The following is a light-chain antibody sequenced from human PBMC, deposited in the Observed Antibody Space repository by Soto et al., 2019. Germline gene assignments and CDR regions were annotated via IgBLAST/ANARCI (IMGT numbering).Light chain of an antibody. CDR2: EVS. J-gene: IGLJ2*01. CDR1: SSDVGGYNY. Sequence: QSALTQPASVSGSPGQSITISCTGTSSDVGGYNYVSWYQQHPGKAPKLMIYEVSNRPSGVSNRFSGSKSGNTASLTISGLQAEDEADYYCSSYTSGSTIEVFGGGTELAVL. V-gene: IGLV2-14*01. CDR3: SSYTSGSTIEV.